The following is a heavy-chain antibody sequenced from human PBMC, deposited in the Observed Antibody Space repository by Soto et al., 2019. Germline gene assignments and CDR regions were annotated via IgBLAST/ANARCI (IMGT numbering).Heavy chain of an antibody. V-gene: IGHV1-18*04. CDR2: IKPDNGNT. D-gene: IGHD5-12*01. CDR3: ATSYDAGLDP. CDR1: GYPFSKYG. J-gene: IGHJ5*02. Sequence: QLQLVQSGGEVKKPGASVRVSCEAYGYPFSKYGISWIRQAPGQGLEWMGWIKPDNGNTDYAQKFQGRVTMTTDTSSNTAYMELRSLRSADTAVYYCATSYDAGLDPWGQGTLVSVSS.